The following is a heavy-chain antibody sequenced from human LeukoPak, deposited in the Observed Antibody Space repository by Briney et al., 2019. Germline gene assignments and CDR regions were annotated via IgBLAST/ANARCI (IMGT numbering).Heavy chain of an antibody. CDR3: ARDSSLYYDILTGYNRNAFDI. CDR1: GFTFSSYW. CDR2: IKQDGSEK. D-gene: IGHD3-9*01. Sequence: PGGSLRLSCAASGFTFSSYWMSWVRQAPGKGLEWVANIKQDGSEKYYVDSVKGRFTISRDNAKNSLYLQMNSLRAEDTAVYYCARDSSLYYDILTGYNRNAFDIWGQGTMVTVSS. J-gene: IGHJ3*02. V-gene: IGHV3-7*01.